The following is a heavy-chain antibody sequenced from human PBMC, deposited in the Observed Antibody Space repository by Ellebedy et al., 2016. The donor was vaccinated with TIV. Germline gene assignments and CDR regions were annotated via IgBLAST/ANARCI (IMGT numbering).Heavy chain of an antibody. CDR1: GGSFSGYY. J-gene: IGHJ4*02. D-gene: IGHD1-26*01. CDR3: VRHGGGSYFAGIDY. Sequence: SETLSLXCAVYGGSFSGYYWSWIRQPPGKGLEWIGEINHRGSTNYNPSLKSRVTISVDTSKNQFSLKLTSVTAADTAVYYCVRHGGGSYFAGIDYWGQGTLITVSS. V-gene: IGHV4-34*01. CDR2: INHRGST.